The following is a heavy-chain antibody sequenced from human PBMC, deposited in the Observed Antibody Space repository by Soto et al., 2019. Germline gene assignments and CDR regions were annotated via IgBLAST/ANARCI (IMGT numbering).Heavy chain of an antibody. CDR3: ARDWGYGAGSSVTPPLDY. V-gene: IGHV3-7*01. D-gene: IGHD3-10*01. CDR1: GFTFGVDW. Sequence: PGGSLSLSCAASGFTFGVDWMSWGRQAPCRWLEWLATRKFDAIEKKNVDSVKGRSPMPKENAKTSFYLQRDTLRAEDRAVYYCARDWGYGAGSSVTPPLDYWGHGTLVTFSS. CDR2: RKFDAIEK. J-gene: IGHJ4*01.